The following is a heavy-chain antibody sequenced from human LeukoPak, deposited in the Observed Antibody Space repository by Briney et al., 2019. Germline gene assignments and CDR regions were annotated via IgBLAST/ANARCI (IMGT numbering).Heavy chain of an antibody. V-gene: IGHV3-23*01. CDR1: GFTFSSYA. Sequence: GGSLRLSCAASGFTFSSYAMSWVRQAPGKGLEWVSGISGSGVSTYYADSVKGRFTISRDNSKNTLYLQMNSLRAEDTAVYYCAKAGSGWIFDNWGQGALVTVSS. D-gene: IGHD6-19*01. CDR3: AKAGSGWIFDN. CDR2: ISGSGVST. J-gene: IGHJ4*02.